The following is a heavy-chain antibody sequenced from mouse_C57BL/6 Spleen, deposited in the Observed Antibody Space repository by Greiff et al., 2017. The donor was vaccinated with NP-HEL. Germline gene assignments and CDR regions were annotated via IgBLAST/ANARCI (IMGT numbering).Heavy chain of an antibody. CDR3: ARHDWDVAY. J-gene: IGHJ3*01. CDR2: ISNGGGST. V-gene: IGHV5-12*01. D-gene: IGHD4-1*01. CDR1: GFTFSDYY. Sequence: VQLKESGGGLVQPGGSLKLSCAASGFTFSDYYMYWVRQTPEKRLEWVAYISNGGGSTYYPDTVKGRFTISRDNAKNTLYLQMSRLKSEDTAMYYCARHDWDVAYWGQGTLVTVSA.